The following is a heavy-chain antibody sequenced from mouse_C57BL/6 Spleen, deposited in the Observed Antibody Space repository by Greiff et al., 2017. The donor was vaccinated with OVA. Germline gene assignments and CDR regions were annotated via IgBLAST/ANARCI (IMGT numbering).Heavy chain of an antibody. CDR1: GYTFTDYY. Sequence: EVKLQQSGPELVKPGASVKISCKASGYTFTDYYMNWVKQSHGKSLEWIGDINPNNGGTSYNQKFKGKATLTVDKSSSTAYMELRSLTSEDSAVYYCARDDAMDYWGQGTSVTVSS. V-gene: IGHV1-26*01. J-gene: IGHJ4*01. CDR2: INPNNGGT. CDR3: ARDDAMDY.